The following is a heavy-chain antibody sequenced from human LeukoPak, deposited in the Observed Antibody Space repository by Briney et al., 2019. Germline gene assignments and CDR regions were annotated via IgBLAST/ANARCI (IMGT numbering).Heavy chain of an antibody. CDR1: GDSISNYY. J-gene: IGHJ4*02. CDR2: VSYSGST. Sequence: SETLSLTCTVSGDSISNYYWSWIRQPPGKGLEWIGSVSYSGSTNNNPSLKSRATISVDTSKNQFSLKLTSVTAADTAVYYCARKEWVPYYFDYWGQGTLVTVSS. CDR3: ARKEWVPYYFDY. V-gene: IGHV4-59*01. D-gene: IGHD3-3*01.